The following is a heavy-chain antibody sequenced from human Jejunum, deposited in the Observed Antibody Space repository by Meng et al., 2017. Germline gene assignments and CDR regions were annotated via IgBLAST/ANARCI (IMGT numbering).Heavy chain of an antibody. D-gene: IGHD1-1*01. Sequence: GESLKISCAASGFTFSGHWMYWVRQAPGKSLAWVSRVYPDGMTIFYPDSVKGRFTASRDNAKSMLYLQMNSLRAEDTAVYYCANDRLTHWGQGTLVTVSS. CDR1: GFTFSGHW. J-gene: IGHJ1*01. CDR2: VYPDGMTI. V-gene: IGHV3-74*01. CDR3: ANDRLTH.